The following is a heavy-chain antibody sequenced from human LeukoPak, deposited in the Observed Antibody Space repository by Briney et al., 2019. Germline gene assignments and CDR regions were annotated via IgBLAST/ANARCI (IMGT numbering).Heavy chain of an antibody. CDR3: ARGPTMKMDV. Sequence: GGSLRLSCAASGFTFSSYEMNWVRQAPGKGLEWVSSISSSSSSIYYADSVKGRFTISRDNAKNSLYLQMNSLRAEDTAVYYCARGPTMKMDVWGKGTTVTVSS. CDR1: GFTFSSYE. J-gene: IGHJ6*04. CDR2: ISSSSSSI. D-gene: IGHD3-22*01. V-gene: IGHV3-21*01.